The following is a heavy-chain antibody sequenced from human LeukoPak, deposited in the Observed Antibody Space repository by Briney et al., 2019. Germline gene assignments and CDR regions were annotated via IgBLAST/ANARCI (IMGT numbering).Heavy chain of an antibody. D-gene: IGHD6-13*01. Sequence: ASVKVSCKASGYTFTSYGISWVRQAPGQGLEWMGWISAYNGNTNYAQKLQGRVTVTTDTSTSTAYMELRSLRSDDTAVYYCARDYSSSWYYYYYYYGMDVWGQGTTVTVSS. V-gene: IGHV1-18*01. CDR2: ISAYNGNT. CDR1: GYTFTSYG. CDR3: ARDYSSSWYYYYYYYGMDV. J-gene: IGHJ6*02.